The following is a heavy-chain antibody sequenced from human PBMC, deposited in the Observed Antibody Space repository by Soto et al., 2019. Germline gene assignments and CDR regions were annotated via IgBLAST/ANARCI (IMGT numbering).Heavy chain of an antibody. CDR2: INAGNGNT. V-gene: IGHV1-3*01. CDR1: GYTLTSYD. Sequence: QVQLVQSGAEVKKPGASVKVSCKASGYTLTSYDMHWVRQAPGQRLEWMGRINAGNGNTKYSQKYQGRVTITRDTSASTAYMELSSLRSEDTAVYYCAGDMDSRGYWGFDYWGRGTLVTVSS. J-gene: IGHJ4*02. D-gene: IGHD3-22*01. CDR3: AGDMDSRGYWGFDY.